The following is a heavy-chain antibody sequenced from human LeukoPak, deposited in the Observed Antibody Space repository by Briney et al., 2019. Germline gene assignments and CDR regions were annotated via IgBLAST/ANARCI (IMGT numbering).Heavy chain of an antibody. Sequence: GASVKVSCKASGGTFSSYAISWVRQAPGQGLEWMGRIIPILGIANYAQKLQGRVTMTTDTSTSTAYMELRSLRSEDTAVYYCARVYYDSSGRFDPWGQGTLVTVSS. D-gene: IGHD3-22*01. CDR3: ARVYYDSSGRFDP. V-gene: IGHV1-69*04. J-gene: IGHJ5*02. CDR2: IIPILGIA. CDR1: GGTFSSYA.